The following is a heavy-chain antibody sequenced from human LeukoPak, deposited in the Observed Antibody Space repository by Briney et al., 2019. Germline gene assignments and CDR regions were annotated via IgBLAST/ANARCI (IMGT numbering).Heavy chain of an antibody. CDR1: GYTFPSYF. Sequence: ASVKVSCKASGYTFPSYFMHWMRQAPGQGLEWMGIINLTGGGTTYAQKFQGRVTMTRDTSTSTVYMELSSLRSDDTAVYYCARTAARRFDYWGQGTLVTVSS. J-gene: IGHJ4*02. CDR3: ARTAARRFDY. V-gene: IGHV1-46*01. D-gene: IGHD6-6*01. CDR2: INLTGGGT.